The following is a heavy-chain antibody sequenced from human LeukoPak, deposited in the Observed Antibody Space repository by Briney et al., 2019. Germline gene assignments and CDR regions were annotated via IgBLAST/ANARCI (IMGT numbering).Heavy chain of an antibody. Sequence: GGSLRLSCAASGFTFSYYSMNWVRQAPGKGLEWVSYISNNSSTIYYADSVKGRFTISRDNAKNSLYLQMNSLRAEDTAVYYCARTIACDYWGQGTLVAVSS. CDR3: ARTIACDY. J-gene: IGHJ4*02. CDR2: ISNNSSTI. D-gene: IGHD6-13*01. CDR1: GFTFSYYS. V-gene: IGHV3-48*01.